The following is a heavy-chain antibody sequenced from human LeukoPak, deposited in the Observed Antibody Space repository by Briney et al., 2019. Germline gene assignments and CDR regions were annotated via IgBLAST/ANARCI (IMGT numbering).Heavy chain of an antibody. J-gene: IGHJ5*02. V-gene: IGHV1-2*02. CDR1: GYTFTGYY. D-gene: IGHD3-10*01. CDR2: INPNSGGT. Sequence: ASVKVSCKASGYTFTGYYMHWVRQAPGRGLEWMGWINPNSGGTNYAQKFKGRVTMTRDTSISTAYMELSRLRSDDTAVYYCAREEGGYYPYFDPWGQGTLVTVSS. CDR3: AREEGGYYPYFDP.